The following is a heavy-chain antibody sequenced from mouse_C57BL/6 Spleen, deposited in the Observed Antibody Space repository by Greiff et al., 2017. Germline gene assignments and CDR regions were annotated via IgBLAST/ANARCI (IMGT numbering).Heavy chain of an antibody. CDR2: LCRGGST. D-gene: IGHD1-1*01. CDR1: GFSLTSYG. Sequence: QVQLQQSGPGLVQPSQSLSITCTVSGFSLTSYGVHWVRQSPGKGLEWLGVLCRGGSTDYNAAFMSRLSITTDNSKSQVFFKMNILQADDTAIYYCATYYYDSLYWYFDVWGTGTTVTVSS. CDR3: ATYYYDSLYWYFDV. V-gene: IGHV2-5*01. J-gene: IGHJ1*03.